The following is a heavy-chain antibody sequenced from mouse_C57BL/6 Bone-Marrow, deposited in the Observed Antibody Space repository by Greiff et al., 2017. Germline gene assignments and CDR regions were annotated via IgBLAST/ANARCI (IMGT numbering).Heavy chain of an antibody. D-gene: IGHD2-4*01. Sequence: EVQRVESGGDLVKPGGSLKLSCAASGFTFSSYGMSWVRQTPDKRLGWVATISSGGSYTYYPDSVKGRFTISRDNAKNTLYLQMSSLKSEDTAMYYCARQGDYDGDAMDYWGQGTSVTVSS. CDR1: GFTFSSYG. J-gene: IGHJ4*01. V-gene: IGHV5-6*01. CDR2: ISSGGSYT. CDR3: ARQGDYDGDAMDY.